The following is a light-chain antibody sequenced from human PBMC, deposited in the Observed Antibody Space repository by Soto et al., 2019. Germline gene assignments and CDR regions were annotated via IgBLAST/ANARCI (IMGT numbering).Light chain of an antibody. Sequence: QSVLTQPASVSGSPGQSITISCTGTSSDVGGYNYVSWYQQHPGKAPKLMICDVSNRPSGVSNRFSGSKSGNTASLTISGLQAEDEADYYCSSYTSSSTLFGGGTKLTVL. CDR2: DVS. CDR3: SSYTSSSTL. J-gene: IGLJ2*01. V-gene: IGLV2-14*01. CDR1: SSDVGGYNY.